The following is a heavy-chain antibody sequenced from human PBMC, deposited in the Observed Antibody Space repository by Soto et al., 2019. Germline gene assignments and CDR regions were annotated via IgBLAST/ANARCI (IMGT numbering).Heavy chain of an antibody. CDR2: IYTSGST. V-gene: IGHV4-39*07. J-gene: IGHJ4*02. CDR3: AREFKFQRWELLRYFDY. Sequence: PSETLSLTCTVSGGSISSSSSYWGWIRQPPGKGLEWIGSIYTSGSTNYNPSLKSRVTMSVDTSKNQFSLKLSSVTAADTAVYYCAREFKFQRWELLRYFDYWGQGTLVTVSS. D-gene: IGHD1-26*01. CDR1: GGSISSSSSY.